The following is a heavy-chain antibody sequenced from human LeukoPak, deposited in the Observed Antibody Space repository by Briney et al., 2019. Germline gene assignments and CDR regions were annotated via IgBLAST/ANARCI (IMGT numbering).Heavy chain of an antibody. D-gene: IGHD2-2*02. V-gene: IGHV3-23*01. J-gene: IGHJ4*02. Sequence: GGSLRLSCAASGFTLSSYAMSWVRQAPGKGLEWVSAISGSGGSTYYADSVKGRFTISRDNSKNTLYLQMNSLRAEDTAVYYCAKDGLGYCSSTSCYTDYWGQGTLVTVSS. CDR1: GFTLSSYA. CDR2: ISGSGGST. CDR3: AKDGLGYCSSTSCYTDY.